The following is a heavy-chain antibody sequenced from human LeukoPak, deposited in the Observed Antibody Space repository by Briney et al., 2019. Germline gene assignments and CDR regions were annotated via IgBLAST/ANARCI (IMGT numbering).Heavy chain of an antibody. CDR3: ARDRDYYDSSGYYSNWFDP. D-gene: IGHD3-22*01. J-gene: IGHJ5*02. Sequence: PSETLSLTCTVSGGSISSYYWSWVRHPAGKGLEWIWRIYTSGSTNYNPSLKSRVNMSVDTSKNQFSLKLSSVTAADTAVYYCARDRDYYDSSGYYSNWFDPWGQGTLVTVSS. V-gene: IGHV4-4*07. CDR2: IYTSGST. CDR1: GGSISSYY.